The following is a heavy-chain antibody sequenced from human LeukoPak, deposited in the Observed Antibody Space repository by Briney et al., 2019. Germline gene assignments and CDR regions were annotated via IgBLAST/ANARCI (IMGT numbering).Heavy chain of an antibody. V-gene: IGHV3-23*01. CDR2: ISGSGGST. CDR3: ANDHPGYYYDSSGILGY. Sequence: PGGSLRLTCAASGFTFSSYAMSWVSHAPVKGLEWVSAISGSGGSTYYADSVKGRFTISRDNSKNTLYLQMNSLRAEDTAVYYCANDHPGYYYDSSGILGYWGQGTLVTVSS. D-gene: IGHD3-22*01. J-gene: IGHJ4*02. CDR1: GFTFSSYA.